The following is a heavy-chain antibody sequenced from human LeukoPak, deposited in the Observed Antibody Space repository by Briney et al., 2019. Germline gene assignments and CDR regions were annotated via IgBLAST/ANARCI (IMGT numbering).Heavy chain of an antibody. CDR3: AKPQRITMIVVVIPDAFDI. J-gene: IGHJ3*02. V-gene: IGHV3-7*03. CDR1: GFTFSSYW. Sequence: GGSLRLSCAASGFTFSSYWMSWVRQAPGKGLEWVANIKQDGSEKYYVDSVKGRFTISRDNAKNSPYLQMNSLRAEDTAVYYCAKPQRITMIVVVIPDAFDIWGQGTMVTVSS. D-gene: IGHD3-22*01. CDR2: IKQDGSEK.